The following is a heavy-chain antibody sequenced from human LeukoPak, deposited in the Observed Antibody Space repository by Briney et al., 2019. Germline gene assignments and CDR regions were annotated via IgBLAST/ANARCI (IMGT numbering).Heavy chain of an antibody. CDR2: INSDGSST. CDR3: ARGLTDRSWYGQYYYYYYYMDV. CDR1: GFTFSSYW. J-gene: IGHJ6*03. Sequence: GGSLRLSCAASGFTFSSYWMHWVRQAPGKGLVWVSRINSDGSSTSYADSVKGRFTISRDNAKNSLYLQMNSLRAEDTAVYYCARGLTDRSWYGQYYYYYYYMDVWGKGTTVTVSS. V-gene: IGHV3-74*01. D-gene: IGHD6-13*01.